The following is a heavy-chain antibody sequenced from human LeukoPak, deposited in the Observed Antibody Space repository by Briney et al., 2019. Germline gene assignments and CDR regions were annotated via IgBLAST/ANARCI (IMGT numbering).Heavy chain of an antibody. CDR1: GGTFSSYA. J-gene: IGHJ4*02. D-gene: IGHD4-17*01. V-gene: IGHV1-69*05. CDR2: IIPIFGTA. Sequence: SVKVSCKASGGTFSSYAISWVRQAPGQGPEWMGGIIPIFGTANYAQKFQGRVTITTDESTSTAYMELSSLRSEDTAVYYCASCDGDYVLDYWGQGTLVTVSS. CDR3: ASCDGDYVLDY.